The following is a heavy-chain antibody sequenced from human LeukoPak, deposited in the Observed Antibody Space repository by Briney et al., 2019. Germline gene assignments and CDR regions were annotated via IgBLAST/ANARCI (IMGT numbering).Heavy chain of an antibody. CDR2: IWYDGSNK. CDR3: ARWCGGDCHDGFDI. D-gene: IGHD2-21*02. J-gene: IGHJ3*02. CDR1: GFTFSSYG. V-gene: IGHV3-33*01. Sequence: PGGSLRLSCAASGFTFSSYGMHWVRQAPGKGLEWVAVIWYDGSNKYYADSVKGRFTISRDNSKNTLYLQMNRLRAEDTAVYYCARWCGGDCHDGFDIWGQGTMVSVSS.